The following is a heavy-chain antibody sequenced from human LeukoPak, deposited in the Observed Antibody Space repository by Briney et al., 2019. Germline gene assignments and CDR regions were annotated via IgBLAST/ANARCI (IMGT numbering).Heavy chain of an antibody. CDR1: GGSFSGYY. CDR3: ARGRAVVPAAPFDY. Sequence: SETLSLTCAVYGGSFSGYYWSWIRQPPGKGLEWIGYIYYSGSTYYNPSLKSRVTISVDTSKNQFSLKLSSVTAADTAVYYCARGRAVVPAAPFDYWGQGTLVTVSS. V-gene: IGHV4-30-4*01. D-gene: IGHD2-2*01. CDR2: IYYSGST. J-gene: IGHJ4*02.